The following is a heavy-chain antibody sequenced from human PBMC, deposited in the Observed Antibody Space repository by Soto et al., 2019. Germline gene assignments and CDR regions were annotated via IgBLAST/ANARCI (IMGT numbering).Heavy chain of an antibody. Sequence: QVQLQQWGAGLLKPSETLSLTCAVYGGSFSGYYWSWIRQPPGKGLEWIGEINHSGSTNYNPSLKSRVTISVGTSKNQFSLKLSSVTAADTAVYYCEIAAPDYYGMDVWGQGTTVTVSS. CDR3: EIAAPDYYGMDV. J-gene: IGHJ6*02. CDR2: INHSGST. V-gene: IGHV4-34*01. D-gene: IGHD6-13*01. CDR1: GGSFSGYY.